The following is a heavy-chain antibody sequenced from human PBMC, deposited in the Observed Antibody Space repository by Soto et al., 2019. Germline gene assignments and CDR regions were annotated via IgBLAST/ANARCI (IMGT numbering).Heavy chain of an antibody. J-gene: IGHJ6*03. CDR1: GYTFTNHG. V-gene: IGHV1-18*04. D-gene: IGHD3-10*01. CDR3: ARMVRGSKIDYYYYMDV. Sequence: ASVKVSCKASGYTFTNHGLSWVRQAPGQGLEWMGWISASNGDTNYAQKFLGRVTVTTDTSTSTGYMELRSLKSEDTAVYYCARMVRGSKIDYYYYMDVWGKGTTVTVSS. CDR2: ISASNGDT.